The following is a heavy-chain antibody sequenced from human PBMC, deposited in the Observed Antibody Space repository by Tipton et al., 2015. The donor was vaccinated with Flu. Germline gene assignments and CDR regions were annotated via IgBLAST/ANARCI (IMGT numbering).Heavy chain of an antibody. CDR2: IYYSGST. D-gene: IGHD3-22*01. V-gene: IGHV4-59*01. Sequence: TLSLTCTVSGGSISSYYWSWIRQPPGKGLEWIGYIYYSGSTNYNPSLKSRVTISVDTSKNQYSLKLSSVTAADTAVYYCARLYYYDSSGYYYGGWFDPWGQGPLVTVSS. J-gene: IGHJ5*02. CDR1: GGSISSYY. CDR3: ARLYYYDSSGYYYGGWFDP.